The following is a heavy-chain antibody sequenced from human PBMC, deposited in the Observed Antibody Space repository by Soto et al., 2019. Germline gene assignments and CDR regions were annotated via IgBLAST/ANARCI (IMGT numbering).Heavy chain of an antibody. Sequence: ASVKVSCKASGYTFTSYARHWVRQAPGQRLEWMGWINAGNGNTKYSQKFQGRVTITRDTSVSTAYMELSSTRSEDTAVYYCARVQLRYNWFDPCGQGTLVTVSS. CDR1: GYTFTSYA. CDR3: ARVQLRYNWFDP. CDR2: INAGNGNT. V-gene: IGHV1-3*01. D-gene: IGHD4-17*01. J-gene: IGHJ5*02.